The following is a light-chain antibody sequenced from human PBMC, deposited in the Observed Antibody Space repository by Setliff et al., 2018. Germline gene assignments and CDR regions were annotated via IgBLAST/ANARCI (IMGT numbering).Light chain of an antibody. Sequence: QSVLAQPASVSRSPGQSITISCTGTSSDVGGYHYVSWYQQHPGKAPKLMIYDVSNRPSGVSNRFSGSKSGNTASLTISGLQAEDEADYYCSSYTSSSSYVFGTGTKVTVL. CDR3: SSYTSSSSYV. J-gene: IGLJ1*01. CDR1: SSDVGGYHY. V-gene: IGLV2-14*03. CDR2: DVS.